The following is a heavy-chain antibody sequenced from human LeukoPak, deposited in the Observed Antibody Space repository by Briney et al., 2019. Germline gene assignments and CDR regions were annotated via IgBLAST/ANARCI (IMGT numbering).Heavy chain of an antibody. Sequence: SVKVSCKASGGTFSSYAISWVRQAPGQGLEWMGGIIPIFGTANYAQKFQGRVTITADESTSTAYMELRSLRSDDTAVYYCARDNSGSSAFDYWGQGTLVTVSS. J-gene: IGHJ4*02. CDR3: ARDNSGSSAFDY. V-gene: IGHV1-69*13. CDR2: IIPIFGTA. CDR1: GGTFSSYA. D-gene: IGHD1-26*01.